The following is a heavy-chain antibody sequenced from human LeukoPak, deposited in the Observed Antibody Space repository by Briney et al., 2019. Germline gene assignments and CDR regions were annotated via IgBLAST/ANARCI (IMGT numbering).Heavy chain of an antibody. CDR3: ARDRIYYGSGSRFDY. J-gene: IGHJ4*02. Sequence: KPGGSLRLSCAASGLTFNDYYMCWIRQAPGKGLEWVSYISRSGTTIYYADSVKGRFTISRDNAKNSLFLQMNSLRAEDTAVYYCARDRIYYGSGSRFDYWGQGTLVTVSS. D-gene: IGHD3-10*01. CDR2: ISRSGTTI. V-gene: IGHV3-11*04. CDR1: GLTFNDYY.